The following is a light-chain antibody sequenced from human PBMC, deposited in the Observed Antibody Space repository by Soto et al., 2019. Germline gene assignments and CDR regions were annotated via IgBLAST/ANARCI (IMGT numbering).Light chain of an antibody. CDR3: MQALQTPWT. J-gene: IGKJ1*01. V-gene: IGKV2-28*01. CDR1: QSLLHNNGYNY. Sequence: DIVMTQSPLSLPVTPGEPASISCRSSQSLLHNNGYNYLDWYLQKPGQSPQLLIYLGSNRASGVAGRFSGSGSGTDFTLKISRVEAEDVGVYYCMQALQTPWTFGQGTKVDIK. CDR2: LGS.